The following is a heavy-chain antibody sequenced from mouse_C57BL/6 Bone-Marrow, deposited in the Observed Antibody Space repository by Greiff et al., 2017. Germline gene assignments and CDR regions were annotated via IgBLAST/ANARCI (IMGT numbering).Heavy chain of an antibody. Sequence: EVNVVESGGGLVQPGGSLSLSCAASGFTFTDYYMSWVRQPPGKALEWLGFIRNKANGYTTEYSASVKGRFTISRDNSQSILYLQMNALRAEDSATYYCARYKGPPYCFDYWGQGTTLTVSS. CDR2: IRNKANGYTT. CDR1: GFTFTDYY. V-gene: IGHV7-3*01. J-gene: IGHJ2*01. CDR3: ARYKGPPYCFDY.